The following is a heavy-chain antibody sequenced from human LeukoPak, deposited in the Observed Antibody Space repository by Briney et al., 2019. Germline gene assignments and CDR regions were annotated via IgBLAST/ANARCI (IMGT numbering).Heavy chain of an antibody. Sequence: GGSLRLSCAASEFTVISNYMSWGRQAPGKGLEWVSVMYSGDSTYYADSVKGRFTISRDNSKNTLYLQMNSLRAEDTAVYYCARGGGVVALQRWGQGTLVTVSS. CDR1: EFTVISNY. CDR2: MYSGDST. CDR3: ARGGGVVALQR. V-gene: IGHV3-66*01. J-gene: IGHJ1*01. D-gene: IGHD3-22*01.